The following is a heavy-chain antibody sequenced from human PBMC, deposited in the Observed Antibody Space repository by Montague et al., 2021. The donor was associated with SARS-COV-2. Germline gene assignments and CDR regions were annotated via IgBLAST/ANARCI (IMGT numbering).Heavy chain of an antibody. V-gene: IGHV4-59*08. J-gene: IGHJ5*02. CDR2: IYFSGST. CDR3: ARHHPVGGVRP. D-gene: IGHD2-8*02. CDR1: VSSISGSD. Sequence: SETLSLTCTVLVSSISGSDRNCIRLPPGHDLKSFGDIYFSGSTNYNPSLKSRVTISVDTSKNQFSLQLSSVTAADTAVYYCARHHPVGGVRPWGQGTLVTVSS.